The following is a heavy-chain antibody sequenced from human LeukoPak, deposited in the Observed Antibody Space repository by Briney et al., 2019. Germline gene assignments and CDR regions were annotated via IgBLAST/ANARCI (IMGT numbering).Heavy chain of an antibody. J-gene: IGHJ6*02. Sequence: ASVKVSCKVSGYTLTELSMHWVRQAPGKGLEWMGGFDPEDGETIYAQKFQGRVTMTEDTSTNTTYMALSSLSSEDTAVYYCATVNLAVSTPCYYSGIVVWGQGSTVTVSS. CDR1: GYTLTELS. D-gene: IGHD5/OR15-5a*01. CDR3: ATVNLAVSTPCYYSGIVV. V-gene: IGHV1-24*01. CDR2: FDPEDGET.